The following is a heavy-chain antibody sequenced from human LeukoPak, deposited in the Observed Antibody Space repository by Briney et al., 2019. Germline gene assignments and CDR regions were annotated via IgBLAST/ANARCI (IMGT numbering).Heavy chain of an antibody. V-gene: IGHV5-51*01. J-gene: IGHJ4*02. CDR3: AKIDRQYCSRSSCYALDY. D-gene: IGHD2-2*01. Sequence: HGESLKISCKCSGYSFTSYWIGWVRQMPGKGLEWMGIIYPGDSDTRYSPSFQGQVHISVDKSISTAYLQWSSLKASDTAIYYCAKIDRQYCSRSSCYALDYWGQGTQVTVSS. CDR2: IYPGDSDT. CDR1: GYSFTSYW.